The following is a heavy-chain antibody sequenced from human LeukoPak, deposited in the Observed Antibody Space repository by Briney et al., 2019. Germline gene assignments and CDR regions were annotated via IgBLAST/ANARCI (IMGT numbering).Heavy chain of an antibody. CDR3: ARYCTSTICSGAFDI. D-gene: IGHD2-2*01. Sequence: GGSLRLSCAASGFTFSSYAMHWVRQAPGKGLEWVAVISYDGSNKYYADSVKGRFTISRDNSKNSLYLQMNSLRAEDTAVYYCARYCTSTICSGAFDIWGQGTMVTVSS. CDR2: ISYDGSNK. CDR1: GFTFSSYA. J-gene: IGHJ3*02. V-gene: IGHV3-30-3*01.